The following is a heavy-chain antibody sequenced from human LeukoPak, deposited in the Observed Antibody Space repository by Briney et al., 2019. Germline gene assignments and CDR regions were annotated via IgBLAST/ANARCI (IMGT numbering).Heavy chain of an antibody. CDR2: ISGSGDST. CDR3: AKDGAYDLSGYRRQYYYYGMDV. CDR1: GFTGSNNY. V-gene: IGHV3-23*01. D-gene: IGHD5-12*01. Sequence: PGGSLRLSCTASGFTGSNNYVSWVRLAPGKGLEWVSAISGSGDSTYYADSVKGRFTISRDNSKNTLYVRMNSLRAEDTAVYYCAKDGAYDLSGYRRQYYYYGMDVWGQGTTVTVSS. J-gene: IGHJ6*02.